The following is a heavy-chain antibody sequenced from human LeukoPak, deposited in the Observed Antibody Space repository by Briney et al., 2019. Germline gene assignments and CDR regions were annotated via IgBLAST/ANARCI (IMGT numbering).Heavy chain of an antibody. V-gene: IGHV3-21*01. Sequence: GGSLRLSCAASGFTFSSYSMNWVRQAPGKGLEWVSSVSSSSSYIYYADSVKGRFTISRDNAKNSLFLQMNSLRAEDTAVYYCARDTYYDSSGYPDYWGQGSLVTVSS. CDR1: GFTFSSYS. CDR2: VSSSSSYI. D-gene: IGHD3-22*01. J-gene: IGHJ4*02. CDR3: ARDTYYDSSGYPDY.